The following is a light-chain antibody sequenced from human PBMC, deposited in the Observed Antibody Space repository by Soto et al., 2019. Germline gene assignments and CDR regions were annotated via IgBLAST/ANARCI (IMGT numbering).Light chain of an antibody. V-gene: IGLV1-51*02. J-gene: IGLJ1*01. Sequence: QSVLTQPPSISAAPGQKVTTSCSGSSSNIGNHLVSWYQQFPGTAPKLLIYENNKRPSGIPDRFSGSKSGTSATLGITGIQTGDEADYYCGTWDSSLSAYVFVTGTKVTVL. CDR2: ENN. CDR1: SSNIGNHL. CDR3: GTWDSSLSAYV.